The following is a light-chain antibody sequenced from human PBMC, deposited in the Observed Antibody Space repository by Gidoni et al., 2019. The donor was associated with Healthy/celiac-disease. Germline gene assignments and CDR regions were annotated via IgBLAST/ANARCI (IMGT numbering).Light chain of an antibody. V-gene: IGKV1-5*01. CDR1: QSISSG. CDR2: DAS. J-gene: IGKJ1*01. CDR3: QQYNSYSWT. Sequence: DIQMTQSPSTLSASVGDRVTSTCRASQSISSGLAWYQQKPGKAPKLLIYDASSLESGIPSRFSGSGSGTEFTLTISSLQPDDFATYYCQQYNSYSWTFGQGTKVEIK.